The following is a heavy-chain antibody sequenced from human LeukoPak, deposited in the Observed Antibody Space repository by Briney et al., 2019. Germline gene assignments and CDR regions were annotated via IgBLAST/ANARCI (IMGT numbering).Heavy chain of an antibody. CDR3: ASHGGYCSGGSCYAIDY. CDR1: GGSISSGDYY. V-gene: IGHV4-39*01. D-gene: IGHD2-15*01. CDR2: IYYSGST. Sequence: SQTLSLTCSVSGGSISSGDYYWGWIRQPPGKGLEWIGSIYYSGSTYYNPSLKSRVTISVDTSKNQFSLKLSSVTAADTAVYYCASHGGYCSGGSCYAIDYWGQGTLVTVSS. J-gene: IGHJ4*02.